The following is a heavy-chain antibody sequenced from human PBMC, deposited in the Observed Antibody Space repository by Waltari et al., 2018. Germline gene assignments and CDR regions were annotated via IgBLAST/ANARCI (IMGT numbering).Heavy chain of an antibody. CDR3: ARDYCSSTSCYSLFDY. CDR2: IWYDGSNK. CDR1: GFTFSSYG. V-gene: IGHV3-33*01. Sequence: QVQLVESGGGVVQPGRSLRLSCAASGFTFSSYGMHWVRQAPGKGLEWVAVIWYDGSNKYYADSVKGRFTISRDNSKNTLYLQMNSLRAEDTAVYYCARDYCSSTSCYSLFDYWGQGTLVTVSS. D-gene: IGHD2-2*01. J-gene: IGHJ4*02.